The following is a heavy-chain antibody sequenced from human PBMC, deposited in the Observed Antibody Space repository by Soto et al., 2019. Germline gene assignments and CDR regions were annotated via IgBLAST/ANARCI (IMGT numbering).Heavy chain of an antibody. V-gene: IGHV2-26*01. CDR2: IFSNDEK. D-gene: IGHD4-17*01. CDR3: ARSDRTTVSIDY. J-gene: IGHJ4*02. Sequence: QVTLKESGPVLVKPTETLTLTCTVSGFSLSNARMGVSWIRQPPGKALEWLAHIFSNDEKSYSTSLKSRLTISKDTSKSQVVLTMTTMDPVDTATYYCARSDRTTVSIDYWGQGTLVTVSS. CDR1: GFSLSNARMG.